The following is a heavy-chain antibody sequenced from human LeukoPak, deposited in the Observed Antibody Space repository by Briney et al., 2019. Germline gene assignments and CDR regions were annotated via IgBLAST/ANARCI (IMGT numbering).Heavy chain of an antibody. J-gene: IGHJ5*02. D-gene: IGHD6-13*01. Sequence: SETLSLTCTVSGGSIGSSSYYWGWIRQPPGKGLEWIGDISYSGSTYYNPSLKSRVTISVDTSKNQFSLKLSSVTATDTAVYYCASGGSSSWYRWFDPWGQGTLVTVSS. CDR2: ISYSGST. CDR3: ASGGSSSWYRWFDP. V-gene: IGHV4-39*01. CDR1: GGSIGSSSYY.